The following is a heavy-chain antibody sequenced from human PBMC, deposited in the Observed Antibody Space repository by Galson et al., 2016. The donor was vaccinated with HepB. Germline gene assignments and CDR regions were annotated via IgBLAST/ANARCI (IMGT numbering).Heavy chain of an antibody. CDR3: AKCPPGTTGSLDS. CDR2: ISDNGHAT. Sequence: SLRLSCAGSGFTFNSYAMNWVRQAPGKGLEWISLISDNGHATYYADPVRGRFSIARDNSKNTLYLQMNSLRADDTAVYYCAKCPPGTTGSLDSWGQVTLVTVSS. J-gene: IGHJ4*02. CDR1: GFTFNSYA. V-gene: IGHV3-23*01. D-gene: IGHD1-14*01.